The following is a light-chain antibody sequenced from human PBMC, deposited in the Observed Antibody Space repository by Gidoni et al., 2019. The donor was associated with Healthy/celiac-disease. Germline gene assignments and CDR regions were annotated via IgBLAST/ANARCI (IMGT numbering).Light chain of an antibody. CDR1: KLGNNY. V-gene: IGLV3-1*01. J-gene: IGLJ2*01. CDR3: QAWDSSTAV. Sequence: SYELTQPPSVSVSPGQTASITCSGDKLGNNYVCWYQQKPGQSPVLVIYQDSKRPSGSPERFSGSNSGNTATLTISGTQAMDEADYYCQAWDSSTAVFGGGTKLTVL. CDR2: QDS.